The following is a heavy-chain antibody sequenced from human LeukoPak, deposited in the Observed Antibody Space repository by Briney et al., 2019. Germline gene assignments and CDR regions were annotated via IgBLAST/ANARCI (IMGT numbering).Heavy chain of an antibody. CDR3: AKVTRPYGDCVLDAFDI. Sequence: RGSLRLSCAASGFTFSSYAMSWVRQAPGKGLEWVSAISGSGGSTYYADSVKGRFTISRDNSKNTLYLQMNSLRAEDTAVYYCAKVTRPYGDCVLDAFDIWGQGTMVTVSS. D-gene: IGHD4-17*01. CDR2: ISGSGGST. V-gene: IGHV3-23*01. J-gene: IGHJ3*02. CDR1: GFTFSSYA.